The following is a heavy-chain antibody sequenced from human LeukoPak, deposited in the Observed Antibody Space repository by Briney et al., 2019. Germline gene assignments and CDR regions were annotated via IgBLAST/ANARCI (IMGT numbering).Heavy chain of an antibody. CDR3: ARGEVVVPAAGAFDI. J-gene: IGHJ3*02. V-gene: IGHV4-34*01. CDR1: GGSFSGYY. Sequence: PSETLSLTCAVYGGSFSGYYWSWIRQPPGKGLEWIGEINHSGSTNYNPSLKSRVTISVDTSKNQFSLKLSSVTAADTAVYYCARGEVVVPAAGAFDIWGQGTMVTVSS. D-gene: IGHD2-2*01. CDR2: INHSGST.